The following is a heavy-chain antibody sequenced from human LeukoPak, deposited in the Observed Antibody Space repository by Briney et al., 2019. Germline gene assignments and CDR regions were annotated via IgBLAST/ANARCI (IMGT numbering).Heavy chain of an antibody. CDR2: INHSGST. J-gene: IGHJ4*02. CDR3: ASQRATSGYSSGWYLFDY. D-gene: IGHD6-19*01. V-gene: IGHV4-34*01. Sequence: PSETLSLTCAVYGGSFSGYYWSWIRQPPGKGLEWIGEINHSGSTNYNPSLKSRVTISVDTSKNQFSLKLSSVTAADMAVYYCASQRATSGYSSGWYLFDYWGQGTLVTVSS. CDR1: GGSFSGYY.